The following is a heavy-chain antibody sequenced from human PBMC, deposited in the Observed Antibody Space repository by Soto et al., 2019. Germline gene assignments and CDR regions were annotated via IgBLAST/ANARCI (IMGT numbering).Heavy chain of an antibody. CDR3: ARDLADCSSTSCPPSIIRGGPEGVRWPGNYYYGMDV. J-gene: IGHJ6*02. CDR1: GFTFSSYS. Sequence: EVQLVESGGGLVKPGGSLRLSCAASGFTFSSYSMNWVRQAPGKGLEWVSSISSSSSYIYYADSVKGRFTISRDNAKNSLYLQMNSLGAEETAVYYCARDLADCSSTSCPPSIIRGGPEGVRWPGNYYYGMDVWGQGTTVTVSS. CDR2: ISSSSSYI. D-gene: IGHD2-2*01. V-gene: IGHV3-21*01.